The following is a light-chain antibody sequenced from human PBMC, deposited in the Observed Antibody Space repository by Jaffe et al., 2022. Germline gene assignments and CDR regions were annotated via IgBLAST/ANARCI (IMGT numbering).Light chain of an antibody. V-gene: IGLV2-11*01. CDR1: TSDVGRYNY. CDR2: DVT. J-gene: IGLJ2*01. Sequence: QSALTQPRSVSGSPGQSVTISCTGTTSDVGRYNYVSWYQQHPGTAPRLIIYDVTKRPSGVPDRFSGSKSGNTASLTISGLQAEDEADYYCFSYADIYTLLFGGGTKLTVL. CDR3: FSYADIYTLL.